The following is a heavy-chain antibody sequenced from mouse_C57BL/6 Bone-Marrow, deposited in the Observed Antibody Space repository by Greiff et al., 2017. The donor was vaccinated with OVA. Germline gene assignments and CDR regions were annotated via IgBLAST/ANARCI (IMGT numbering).Heavy chain of an antibody. V-gene: IGHV1-82*01. CDR2: IYPGDGDT. J-gene: IGHJ4*01. Sequence: QVQLQQSGPELVKPGASVKISCKASGYAFSSSWMNWVKQRPGTGLEWIGRIYPGDGDTNYNGKFKGKATLTADKSSSTAYMQLSSLTSEDSAVYFCARLGDAIDYWGQGTSVTVSS. CDR3: ARLGDAIDY. D-gene: IGHD4-1*01. CDR1: GYAFSSSW.